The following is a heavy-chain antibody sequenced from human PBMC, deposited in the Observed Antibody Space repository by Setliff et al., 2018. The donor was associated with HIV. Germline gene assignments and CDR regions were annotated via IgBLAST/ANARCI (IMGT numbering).Heavy chain of an antibody. D-gene: IGHD2-2*01. V-gene: IGHV2-70*04. CDR1: GFSLSTSGMR. CDR2: IDWDDDK. J-gene: IGHJ3*02. Sequence: SGPTLVNPTPTLTLTCTFSGFSLSTSGMRVSWIRQPPGKALEWLARIDWDDDKFYSTSLKTRLTISKDTSKNQVVLTMTNMDPVDTATYYCARDIVVVPTASRFNAFDIWGQGTMVTVSS. CDR3: ARDIVVVPTASRFNAFDI.